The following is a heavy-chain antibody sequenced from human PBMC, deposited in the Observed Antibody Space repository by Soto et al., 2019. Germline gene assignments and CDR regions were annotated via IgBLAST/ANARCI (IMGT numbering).Heavy chain of an antibody. CDR3: AKAAKDIVVVPAAMLEFYYYMDV. CDR1: GFTFSSYG. D-gene: IGHD2-2*01. V-gene: IGHV3-30*18. J-gene: IGHJ6*03. Sequence: PGGSLRLSCAASGFTFSSYGMHWVRQAPGKGLEWVAVISYDGSNKYYADTVKGRFTISRDNSKNSLYLQMNSLRAEDTALYYCAKAAKDIVVVPAAMLEFYYYMDVWGKGTTVTVSS. CDR2: ISYDGSNK.